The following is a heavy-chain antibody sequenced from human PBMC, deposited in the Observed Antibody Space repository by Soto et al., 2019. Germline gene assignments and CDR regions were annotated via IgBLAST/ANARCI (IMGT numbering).Heavy chain of an antibody. CDR3: ARASLLGRSWPPPFDY. D-gene: IGHD3-10*01. CDR2: TRNKANSYTT. Sequence: EVQLVESGGGLVQPGGSLRLSCAASGFTFSDHYMDWVRQAPGKGLEWVGRTRNKANSYTTEYAASVKGRFTTSRDDSKNSLYLQMNSLKTEDTAVYYCARASLLGRSWPPPFDYWGQGTLVTVSS. J-gene: IGHJ4*02. V-gene: IGHV3-72*01. CDR1: GFTFSDHY.